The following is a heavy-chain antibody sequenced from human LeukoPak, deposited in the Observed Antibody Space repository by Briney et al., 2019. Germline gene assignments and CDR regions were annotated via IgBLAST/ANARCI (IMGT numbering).Heavy chain of an antibody. CDR2: IIPIFGTA. D-gene: IGHD3-3*01. CDR3: TRDFWSSDAFDI. CDR1: GFTFSSYA. Sequence: GGSLRLSCAASGFTFSSYAISRVRQAPGQGLEWMGGIIPIFGTANYAQKFQGRVTITADKSTSTAYMELSSLRSEDTAVYYCTRDFWSSDAFDIWGQGTMVTVSS. V-gene: IGHV1-69*06. J-gene: IGHJ3*02.